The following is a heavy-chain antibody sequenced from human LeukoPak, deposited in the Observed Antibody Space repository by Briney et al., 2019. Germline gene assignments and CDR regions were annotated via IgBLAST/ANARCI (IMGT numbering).Heavy chain of an antibody. Sequence: ASVKVSCKASGYTFTSYGISWVRQAPGQGLEWMGWISAYNGNTNYAQKLQGRVTMTTDTSTSTAYMELRSLRSDDTAVYYCARLLVTLEDRDFWSGSSWFDPWGQGTLVTVSS. CDR2: ISAYNGNT. CDR1: GYTFTSYG. V-gene: IGHV1-18*01. CDR3: ARLLVTLEDRDFWSGSSWFDP. J-gene: IGHJ5*02. D-gene: IGHD3-3*01.